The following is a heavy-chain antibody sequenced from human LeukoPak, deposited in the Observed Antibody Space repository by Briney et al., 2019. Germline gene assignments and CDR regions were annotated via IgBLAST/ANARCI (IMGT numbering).Heavy chain of an antibody. V-gene: IGHV3-74*01. CDR2: INPDGSST. D-gene: IGHD2-2*01. CDR1: GFTFRTYW. J-gene: IGHJ5*02. CDR3: ARGGKLEPTAMPT. Sequence: QSGGSLRLSCVASGFTFRTYWMHGVRQVPGKGPVWLSRINPDGSSTTYADSVKGRFTISRDNAKNMLYLQINSLRVEDTAIYYCARGGKLEPTAMPTWGQGSLVVVSS.